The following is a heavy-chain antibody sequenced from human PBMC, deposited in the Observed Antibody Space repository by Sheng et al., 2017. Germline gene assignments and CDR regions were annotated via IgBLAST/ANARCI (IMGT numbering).Heavy chain of an antibody. CDR2: ISSSGSTI. J-gene: IGHJ5*02. Sequence: GGSLRLSCAASGFTFSSYEMNWVRQAPGKGLEWVSYISSSGSTIYYADSVKGRFTISRDNAKNSLYLQMNSLRAEDTAVYYCARDSRSTMVRGVNWFDPWGQGTLVTVSS. CDR1: GFTFSSYE. D-gene: IGHD3-10*01. V-gene: IGHV3-48*03. CDR3: ARDSRSTMVRGVNWFDP.